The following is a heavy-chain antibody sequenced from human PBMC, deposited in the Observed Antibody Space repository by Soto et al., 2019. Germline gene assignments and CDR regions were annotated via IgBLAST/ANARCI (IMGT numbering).Heavy chain of an antibody. CDR2: ISSSSSNI. V-gene: IGHV3-48*02. D-gene: IGHD6-19*01. CDR3: ARSGYPGIALASTSVFDP. J-gene: IGHJ5*02. Sequence: GGSLRLSCAASGFTFSSYSMNWVRQAPGKGLEWVSYISSSSSNIYYADSVKGRFTTARENARNSLYLQMNSLRDEDTAVYYCARSGYPGIALASTSVFDPWGQGTLVTVSS. CDR1: GFTFSSYS.